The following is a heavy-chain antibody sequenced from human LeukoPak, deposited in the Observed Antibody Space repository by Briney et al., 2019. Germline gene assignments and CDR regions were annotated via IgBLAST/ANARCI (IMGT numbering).Heavy chain of an antibody. D-gene: IGHD3-10*01. V-gene: IGHV4-59*01. CDR2: IYYSGST. Sequence: SETLSLTCTVSGGSISSYYWSWIRQPPGKGLEWIGYIYYSGSTNYNPSLTSRVTISVDTSKNQFSLKLSSVTAADTAVYYCASSVNREEAMVRGVMNLDYYYYMDVWGKGTTVTVSS. J-gene: IGHJ6*03. CDR1: GGSISSYY. CDR3: ASSVNREEAMVRGVMNLDYYYYMDV.